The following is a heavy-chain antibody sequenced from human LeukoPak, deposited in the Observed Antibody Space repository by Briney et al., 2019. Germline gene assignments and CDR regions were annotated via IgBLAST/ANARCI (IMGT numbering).Heavy chain of an antibody. CDR2: IRNDRIT. CDR1: GLTFSDAW. V-gene: IGHV3-15*01. CDR3: TWMATILTVDY. Sequence: PGGSLRLSCVLSGLTFSDAWMSRVRQAPGKGLEWVGRIRNDRITDYAAPVQGRFSISRDNSKNTFYLQMNSLRTEDTGMYFCTWMATILTVDYWGQGTLVTVSS. J-gene: IGHJ4*02. D-gene: IGHD5-12*01.